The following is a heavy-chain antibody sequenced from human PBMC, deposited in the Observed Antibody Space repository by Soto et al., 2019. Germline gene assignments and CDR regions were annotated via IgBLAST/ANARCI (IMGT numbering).Heavy chain of an antibody. CDR1: GVSISSSNW. J-gene: IGHJ4*02. V-gene: IGHV4-4*02. CDR2: IYHSGST. Sequence: QVQLQESGPGLVKPSGTLSLTCAVSGVSISSSNWWSWVRQPPGKGLEWIGEIYHSGSTNYNPSRQRRVTISVDKSKNQFSLKLSSVTAADTAVYYCASLPATSDFDYWGQGTLVTVSS. CDR3: ASLPATSDFDY. D-gene: IGHD2-2*01.